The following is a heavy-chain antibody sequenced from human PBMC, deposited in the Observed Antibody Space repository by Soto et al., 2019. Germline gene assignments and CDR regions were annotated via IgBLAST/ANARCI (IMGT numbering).Heavy chain of an antibody. J-gene: IGHJ6*02. Sequence: ASVKVSCKASGYTFTSYAMHWVRQAPGQRLEWMGWINAGNGNTKYSQKFQGRVTITRDTSASTAYMELSSLRSEDTAVYYCARGGYCSGGSCYSVYYYYGMDVWGQGTTVTVSS. CDR2: INAGNGNT. CDR1: GYTFTSYA. V-gene: IGHV1-3*01. CDR3: ARGGYCSGGSCYSVYYYYGMDV. D-gene: IGHD2-15*01.